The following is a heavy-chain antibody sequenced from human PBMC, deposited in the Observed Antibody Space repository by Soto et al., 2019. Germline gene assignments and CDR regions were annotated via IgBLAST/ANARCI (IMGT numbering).Heavy chain of an antibody. CDR2: ISAYNGNT. J-gene: IGHJ6*02. V-gene: IGHV1-18*01. Sequence: ASLKVSCKASGYTFTSYGISWVRQAPGQGLEWMGWISAYNGNTNYAQKLQGRVTMTTDTSTSTAYMELRSLRSDDTAVYYCARDAQPSLRFLEWFHMDVWGQGTTVTVSS. D-gene: IGHD3-3*01. CDR1: GYTFTSYG. CDR3: ARDAQPSLRFLEWFHMDV.